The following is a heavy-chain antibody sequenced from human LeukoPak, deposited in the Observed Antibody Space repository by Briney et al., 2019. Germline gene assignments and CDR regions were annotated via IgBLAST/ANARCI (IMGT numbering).Heavy chain of an antibody. Sequence: GGSLRLSCAASGFTFSSYAMHWVRQAPGKGLEWVAVISYDGSNKYYADCVKGRFTISRDNTKTTLYLQMNRLRDEDTAVYYCARVYSDSSSWYYFDYWGQGTLVTVSS. V-gene: IGHV3-30*04. CDR3: ARVYSDSSSWYYFDY. CDR1: GFTFSSYA. D-gene: IGHD6-13*01. CDR2: ISYDGSNK. J-gene: IGHJ4*02.